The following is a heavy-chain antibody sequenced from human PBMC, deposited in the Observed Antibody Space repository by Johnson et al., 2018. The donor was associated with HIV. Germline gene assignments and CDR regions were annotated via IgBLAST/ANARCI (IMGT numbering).Heavy chain of an antibody. J-gene: IGHJ3*02. CDR1: GFTFSSYA. CDR2: ISNSGSSV. V-gene: IGHV3-48*03. CDR3: ARDSYDISGQQHDAFDI. D-gene: IGHD3-22*01. Sequence: VQLVESGGGVVQPGRSLRLSCAASGFTFSSYAMHWVLQAPGKGLEWVSYISNSGSSVYYADSVKGRFTISRDNAKNSLYLQMNSLRAEDTAVYYCARDSYDISGQQHDAFDIWGQGTMVTVSS.